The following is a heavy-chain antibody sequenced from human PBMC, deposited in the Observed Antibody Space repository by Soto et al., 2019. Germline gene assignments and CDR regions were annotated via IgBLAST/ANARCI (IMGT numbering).Heavy chain of an antibody. CDR3: ARRSSGWYFDY. J-gene: IGHJ4*02. CDR1: GFTFSSYA. D-gene: IGHD6-19*01. V-gene: IGHV3-23*01. Sequence: EVQLLESGGGLVQPGGSLRLSCAASGFTFSSYAMNWVRQAPGKGLEWVSAISGSGDSTYYADSVKGRFTISRDNSKNTLYLQMNSLRAEDTAVYYCARRSSGWYFDYWGQGTLVTVSS. CDR2: ISGSGDST.